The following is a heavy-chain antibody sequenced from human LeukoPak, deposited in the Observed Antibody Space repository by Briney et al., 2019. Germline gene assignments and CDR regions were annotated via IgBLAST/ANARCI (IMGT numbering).Heavy chain of an antibody. CDR3: ARVFRFGVFDY. CDR1: GGSISSSSYY. CDR2: IYHSGST. D-gene: IGHD3-10*01. V-gene: IGHV4-39*01. Sequence: SETLSLTCTVSGGSISSSSYYWGWIRQPPGKGLEWIGSIYHSGSTYYNPSLKSRVTISVDTSKNQFSLKLSSVTAADTAVYYCARVFRFGVFDYWGQGTLVTVSS. J-gene: IGHJ4*02.